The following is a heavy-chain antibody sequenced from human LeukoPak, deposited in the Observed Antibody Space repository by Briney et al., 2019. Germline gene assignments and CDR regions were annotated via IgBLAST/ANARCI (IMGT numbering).Heavy chain of an antibody. CDR2: IYTSGST. J-gene: IGHJ4*02. V-gene: IGHV4-61*02. Sequence: PSQTLSLTCTVSGGSISSSNYYWNWIRQPAGKGLEWIGRIYTSGSTNYNPSLKSRVTISVDTSKNQFSLKLSSVTAADTAVYYCATSGYSSSWYFGWGQGTLVTVSS. D-gene: IGHD6-13*01. CDR3: ATSGYSSSWYFG. CDR1: GGSISSSNYY.